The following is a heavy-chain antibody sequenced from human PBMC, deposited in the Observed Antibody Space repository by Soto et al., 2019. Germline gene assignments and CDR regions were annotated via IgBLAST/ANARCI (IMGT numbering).Heavy chain of an antibody. J-gene: IGHJ4*02. Sequence: SETLSLTCTVSGDSISSNHYYWGWIRQPPGKGLEWMGGINYSGNTYYDPSLNSRVTISVDTSKNQFSLMLTSVTAADTAVYYCARTYSSSWSPFDYWGQGTLVTVS. CDR3: ARTYSSSWSPFDY. V-gene: IGHV4-39*01. CDR1: GDSISSNHYY. D-gene: IGHD6-13*01. CDR2: INYSGNT.